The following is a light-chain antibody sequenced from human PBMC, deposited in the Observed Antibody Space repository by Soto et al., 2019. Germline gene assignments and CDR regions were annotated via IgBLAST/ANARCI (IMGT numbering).Light chain of an antibody. J-gene: IGKJ4*01. CDR3: QQRSKWPPVT. CDR2: DAS. V-gene: IGKV3-11*01. CDR1: PSVSNS. Sequence: ESVLTQSPATLSLSPGERATLSCRASPSVSNSLAWHQHKPGQAPRLLIYDASNRATGVPTRFSGSGSGTDFTLTISSLEPEDFAVYYCQQRSKWPPVTFGGGTRVEIK.